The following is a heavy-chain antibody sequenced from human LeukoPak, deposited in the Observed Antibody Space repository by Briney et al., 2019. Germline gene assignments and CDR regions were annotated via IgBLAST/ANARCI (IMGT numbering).Heavy chain of an antibody. V-gene: IGHV1-8*01. CDR2: MNPNSGNA. J-gene: IGHJ6*04. D-gene: IGHD3-22*01. CDR1: GYTFTSYD. Sequence: GSVKVSCKASGYTFTSYDINWVRQAAGQGLEWMGWMNPNSGNAAYAQKLQGRVTMTRDTSISTAYMELSSLRSEDTAVYYCARRYYYDGSGLRLDVWGKGTPVTVSS. CDR3: ARRYYYDGSGLRLDV.